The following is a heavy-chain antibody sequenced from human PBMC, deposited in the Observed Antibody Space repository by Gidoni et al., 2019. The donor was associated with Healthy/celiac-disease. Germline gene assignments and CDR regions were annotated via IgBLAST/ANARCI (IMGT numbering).Heavy chain of an antibody. CDR2: ISYDGSNK. CDR1: GFTFSSYG. D-gene: IGHD3-10*01. J-gene: IGHJ4*02. CDR3: AKVMYYYDSPPDRGGYFDY. Sequence: QVQLVESGGGVVQPGRSLRLSCAASGFTFSSYGMHWVRQAPGKGLEWVAVISYDGSNKYYADSVKGRFTISRDNSKNTLYLQMNSLRAEDTAVYYCAKVMYYYDSPPDRGGYFDYWGQGTLVTVSS. V-gene: IGHV3-30*18.